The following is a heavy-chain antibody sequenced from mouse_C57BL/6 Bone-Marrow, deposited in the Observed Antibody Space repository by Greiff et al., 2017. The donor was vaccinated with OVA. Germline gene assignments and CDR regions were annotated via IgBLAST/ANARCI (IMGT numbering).Heavy chain of an antibody. V-gene: IGHV1-20*01. CDR1: GYSFTGYF. J-gene: IGHJ4*01. CDR2: INPYNGDT. CDR3: ARRDYYGSGMDY. Sequence: EVQLQQSGPELVKPGDSVKISCKASGYSFTGYFMNWVMQSHGKSLEWIGRINPYNGDTFYNQKFKGKATLTVAKSSRSAHLELRSLTSEDSAVYYCARRDYYGSGMDYWGQGTSVTVSS. D-gene: IGHD1-1*01.